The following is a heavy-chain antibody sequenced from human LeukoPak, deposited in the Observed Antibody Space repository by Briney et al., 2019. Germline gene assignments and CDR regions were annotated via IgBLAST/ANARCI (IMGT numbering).Heavy chain of an antibody. J-gene: IGHJ4*02. CDR3: ARVRAPTVTFRRYYFDY. V-gene: IGHV4-34*01. CDR1: GGSFSGYY. Sequence: PSETLSLTCAVYGGSFSGYYWSLIRQPPGKGLEWIGEINHSGSTNYNPSLKSRVTISVDTSKNQFSLKLSSVTAADTAVYYCARVRAPTVTFRRYYFDYWGQGTLVTVSS. CDR2: INHSGST. D-gene: IGHD4-17*01.